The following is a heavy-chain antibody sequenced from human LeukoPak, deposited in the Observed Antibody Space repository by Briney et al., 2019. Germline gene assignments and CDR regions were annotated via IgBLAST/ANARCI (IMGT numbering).Heavy chain of an antibody. V-gene: IGHV3-48*03. CDR3: ARDSKRPYYYYGMDV. D-gene: IGHD6-6*01. Sequence: QTGGSLRLSCAASGFTFSSYEMNWVRQAPGKGLEWVSYINSSGSTIYYADSVKGRFTISRGNAQNSLYLQMNSLRAEDTAVYYCARDSKRPYYYYGMDVWGQGTTVTVSS. CDR1: GFTFSSYE. CDR2: INSSGSTI. J-gene: IGHJ6*02.